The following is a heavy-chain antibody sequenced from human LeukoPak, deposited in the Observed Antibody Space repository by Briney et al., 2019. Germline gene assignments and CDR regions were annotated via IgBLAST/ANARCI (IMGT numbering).Heavy chain of an antibody. Sequence: ASETLSLTCTVSGGSISSYYWSWIRQPPGKGLEWIGYIYTSGSTNYNPSLKSRVTISEDTSKNQFSLKLSSVTAADTAVYYCATTGRVDYWGQGTLVTVSS. D-gene: IGHD3-10*01. CDR3: ATTGRVDY. CDR1: GGSISSYY. CDR2: IYTSGST. J-gene: IGHJ4*02. V-gene: IGHV4-4*09.